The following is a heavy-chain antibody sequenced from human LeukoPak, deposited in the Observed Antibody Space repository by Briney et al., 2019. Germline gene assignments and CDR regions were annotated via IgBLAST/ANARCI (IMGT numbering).Heavy chain of an antibody. Sequence: GGSLRLSYAASGFTVSSNYMSWVRQAPGKGLEWVSVIYSGGSTYYADSVKGRLTISRDNSKNTLYLQMNSLRAEDTAVYYCAREAGSAFDIWGQGTMVTVSS. V-gene: IGHV3-53*01. D-gene: IGHD6-19*01. CDR3: AREAGSAFDI. CDR2: IYSGGST. J-gene: IGHJ3*02. CDR1: GFTVSSNY.